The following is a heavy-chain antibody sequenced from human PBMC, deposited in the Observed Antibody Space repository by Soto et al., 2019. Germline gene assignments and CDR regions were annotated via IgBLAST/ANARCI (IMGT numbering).Heavy chain of an antibody. CDR2: ISGSGGDT. J-gene: IGHJ4*02. V-gene: IGHV3-23*01. D-gene: IGHD2-21*02. Sequence: EVQLLESGGGLVQPGGSLRLACAASGFTFSNYGMSWVRQAPGKGLEWVSAISGSGGDTYYADFVKGRFTISRDNSKNTLFLQMISLRAEDTAVYYCAERGDKGYYFDYWGQGTLVTVSS. CDR3: AERGDKGYYFDY. CDR1: GFTFSNYG.